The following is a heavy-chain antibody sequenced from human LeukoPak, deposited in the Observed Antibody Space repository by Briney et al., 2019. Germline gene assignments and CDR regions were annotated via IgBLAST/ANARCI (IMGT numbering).Heavy chain of an antibody. J-gene: IGHJ3*02. V-gene: IGHV4-30-2*01. CDR3: ARVAGYCSSTSCYIRPFDI. CDR2: IYHSGST. CDR1: GGSISSGGYY. Sequence: PSETLSLTCTVSGGSISSGGYYWSWIRQPPGKGLEWIGYIYHSGSTYYNPSLKSRVTISVDRSKNQFSLKLSSVTAADTAVYYCARVAGYCSSTSCYIRPFDIWGQGTMVTVSS. D-gene: IGHD2-2*02.